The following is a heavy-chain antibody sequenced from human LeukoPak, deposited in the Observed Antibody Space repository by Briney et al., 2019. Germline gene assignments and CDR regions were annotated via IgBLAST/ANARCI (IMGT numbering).Heavy chain of an antibody. Sequence: GESLKISCKGSGYSFTSYWIGWVRQMPGKGLEWMGIIYPGDSDTRYSPSFQGQVTMSVDKSISTAYLQWSSLKASDTAMYYCARVVLVGTGTTRNWFDPWGQGTLVTVSS. CDR3: ARVVLVGTGTTRNWFDP. V-gene: IGHV5-51*01. CDR1: GYSFTSYW. D-gene: IGHD1-1*01. J-gene: IGHJ5*02. CDR2: IYPGDSDT.